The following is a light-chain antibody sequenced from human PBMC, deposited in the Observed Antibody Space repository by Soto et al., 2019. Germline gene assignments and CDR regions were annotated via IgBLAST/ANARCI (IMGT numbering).Light chain of an antibody. CDR3: QHYNSYPA. CDR1: QSIDNW. J-gene: IGKJ5*01. CDR2: DAS. V-gene: IGKV1-5*01. Sequence: DIQRTQSPSFVSVSVGDRVTITCRASQSIDNWLAWYQQKPGKAPKLLIYDASTLESGVSSGFSGSGSGTEFTLTISSLRPDDFATYYCQHYNSYPAFGQGTRLEIK.